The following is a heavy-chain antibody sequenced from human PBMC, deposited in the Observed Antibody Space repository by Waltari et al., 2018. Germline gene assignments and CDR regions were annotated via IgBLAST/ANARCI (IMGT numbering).Heavy chain of an antibody. Sequence: EVQLVQSGAEVKKPGESLKISCKGSGYSFTSYWIGWVRQMPGKGLEWMGFIFPGDSDTRYSPSFQGQVTISADKSISTAYLQWSSLKASDTAMYYCARQADSSGYYYGLWGRGTLVTVSS. CDR1: GYSFTSYW. J-gene: IGHJ2*01. CDR2: IFPGDSDT. V-gene: IGHV5-51*01. D-gene: IGHD3-22*01. CDR3: ARQADSSGYYYGL.